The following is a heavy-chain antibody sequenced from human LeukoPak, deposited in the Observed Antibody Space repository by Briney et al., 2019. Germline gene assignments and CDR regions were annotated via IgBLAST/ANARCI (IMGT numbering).Heavy chain of an antibody. Sequence: ASVKVSCKASGYTFTSYAFRWVRQAPGQGLEWMGWISAYNGNTNYAQNLQGRVTMTTDTSTSTAYMELRSLRSDDTAVYYCARSYREDDFWSGSTHIGFDPWGQGTLVTVSS. V-gene: IGHV1-18*01. J-gene: IGHJ5*02. CDR1: GYTFTSYA. D-gene: IGHD3-3*01. CDR2: ISAYNGNT. CDR3: ARSYREDDFWSGSTHIGFDP.